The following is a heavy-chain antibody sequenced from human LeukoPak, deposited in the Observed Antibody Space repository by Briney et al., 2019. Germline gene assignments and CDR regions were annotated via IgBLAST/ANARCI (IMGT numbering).Heavy chain of an antibody. J-gene: IGHJ6*03. Sequence: SETLSLTCTVSGGSFSGYYGTWIRQPTGKALEWIWYIYSSGTTNYNPSLKSRVTISLDTSQSHFSLRLTSVTAADRAVYYCARVGETWLKRQAYYYMDVWGKGTAVTVSS. D-gene: IGHD3-16*01. CDR2: IYSSGTT. V-gene: IGHV4-59*01. CDR1: GGSFSGYY. CDR3: ARVGETWLKRQAYYYMDV.